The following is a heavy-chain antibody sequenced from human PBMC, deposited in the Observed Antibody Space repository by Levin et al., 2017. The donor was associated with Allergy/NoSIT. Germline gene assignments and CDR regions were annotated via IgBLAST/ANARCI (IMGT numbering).Heavy chain of an antibody. D-gene: IGHD3-10*01. J-gene: IGHJ5*02. CDR1: GFTFSSYS. V-gene: IGHV3-48*01. Sequence: GESLKISCAASGFTFSSYSMNWVRQAPGKGLEWVSYISSSSSTIYYADSVKGRFTISRDNAKNSLYLQMNSLRAEDTAVYYCARTGPFMVRGVITGWFDPWGQGTLVTVSS. CDR3: ARTGPFMVRGVITGWFDP. CDR2: ISSSSSTI.